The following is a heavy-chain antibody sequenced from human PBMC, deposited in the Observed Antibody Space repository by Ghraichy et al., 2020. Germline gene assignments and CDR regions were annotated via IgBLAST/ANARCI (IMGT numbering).Heavy chain of an antibody. J-gene: IGHJ4*02. CDR1: GYTFTSYG. Sequence: ASVKVSCKASGYTFTSYGISWVRQAPGQGLEWMGWISAYNGNTNYAQKLQGRVTMTTDTSTSTAYMELRSLRSDDTAVYYCARVHPYYYDSSGYFPFDYWGQGTLVTVSS. CDR2: ISAYNGNT. D-gene: IGHD3-22*01. CDR3: ARVHPYYYDSSGYFPFDY. V-gene: IGHV1-18*01.